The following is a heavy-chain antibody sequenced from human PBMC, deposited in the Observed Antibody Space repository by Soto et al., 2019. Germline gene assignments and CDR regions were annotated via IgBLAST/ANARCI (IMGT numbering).Heavy chain of an antibody. CDR1: GYRFSTYW. D-gene: IGHD6-19*01. CDR3: AREASLGRIAVAGDDAFDT. Sequence: GESLKISCKGSGYRFSTYWIGWVRQMPGQGLEWMGIVFPADSNTRYSPSFQGQVTISADKSISTAYLQWSSLKASDTAMYYCAREASLGRIAVAGDDAFDTWGQGTMVT. CDR2: VFPADSNT. V-gene: IGHV5-51*01. J-gene: IGHJ3*02.